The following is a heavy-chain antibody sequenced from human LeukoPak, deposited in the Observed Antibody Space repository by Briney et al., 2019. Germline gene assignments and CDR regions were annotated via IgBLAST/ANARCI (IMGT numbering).Heavy chain of an antibody. J-gene: IGHJ5*02. D-gene: IGHD6-19*01. CDR2: INSDGSST. CDR1: GFTFSSYW. V-gene: IGHV3-74*01. Sequence: GGSLRLSCAASGFTFSSYWMHWVRQAPGGGLVWVSLINSDGSSTSYADSVKGRFTISRDNAKNTLYLQMNSLRVEDTAVYYCGREAVAGLIDPWGQGTLVTVSS. CDR3: GREAVAGLIDP.